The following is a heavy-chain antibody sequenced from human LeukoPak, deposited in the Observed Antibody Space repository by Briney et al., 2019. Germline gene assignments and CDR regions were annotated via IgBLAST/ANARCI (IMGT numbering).Heavy chain of an antibody. CDR1: GLTFSNYA. J-gene: IGHJ5*01. V-gene: IGHV3-33*01. D-gene: IGHD4-23*01. CDR2: VWSDGSNK. Sequence: GGSLRLSCAVSGLTFSNYAMHWVRQAPGKGLEWVAAVWSDGSNKYYGDSVKGRFTISRDNSKSTLYLQMDSLRVDDSALYYCARGYSGVRGNPIFFDSWGQGTLVIVSS. CDR3: ARGYSGVRGNPIFFDS.